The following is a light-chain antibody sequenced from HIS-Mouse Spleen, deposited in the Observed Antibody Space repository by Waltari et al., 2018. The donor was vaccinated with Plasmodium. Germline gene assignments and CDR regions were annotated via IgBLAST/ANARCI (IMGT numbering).Light chain of an antibody. CDR1: KSISSR. J-gene: IGKJ1*01. V-gene: IGKV1-5*03. CDR3: QQYNSYSWT. CDR2: KAS. Sequence: DIQMTQSPSTLSESVGDRVTITCRASKSISSRLAWYQQKPGKAPKLLIYKASSLESGVPSRFSGSGSGTEFTLTISSLQPDDFATYYCQQYNSYSWTFGQGTKVEIK.